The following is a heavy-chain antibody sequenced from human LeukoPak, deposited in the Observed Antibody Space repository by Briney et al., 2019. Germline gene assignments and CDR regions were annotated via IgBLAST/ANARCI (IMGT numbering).Heavy chain of an antibody. CDR2: IIPIFGTA. CDR3: ARVAVTFFGPLFDP. D-gene: IGHD3/OR15-3a*01. CDR1: GGTFSSYA. J-gene: IGHJ5*02. Sequence: ASVKVSCKASGGTFSSYAISWARQAPGQGLEWMGGIIPIFGTANYAQKFQGRVTITADESTSTAYMELSSLRSEDTAVYYCARVAVTFFGPLFDPWGQGTLVTVSS. V-gene: IGHV1-69*13.